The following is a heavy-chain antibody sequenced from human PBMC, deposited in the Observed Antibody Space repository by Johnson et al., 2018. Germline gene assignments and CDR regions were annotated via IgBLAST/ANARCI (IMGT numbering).Heavy chain of an antibody. CDR2: ISSKVNSYAT. J-gene: IGHJ4*02. D-gene: IGHD2-15*01. V-gene: IGHV3-73*01. CDR1: GLTISGSA. CDR3: ARSMRCNGGICYPY. Sequence: VQLVETGGGLVQPGGSLKLSCAVSGLTISGSAVHWVRQASGKGLEWVGRISSKVNSYATAYAESVKGRFTISRDDSKTTAYLQMNSLKTEDTAVYYCARSMRCNGGICYPYWGQGTLVTVSS.